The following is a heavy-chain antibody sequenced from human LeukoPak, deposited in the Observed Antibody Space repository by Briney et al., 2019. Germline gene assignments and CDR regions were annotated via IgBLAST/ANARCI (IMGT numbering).Heavy chain of an antibody. CDR1: GFTFSKYW. CDR3: ARDGDYFDY. CDR2: INQDGGGK. V-gene: IGHV3-7*01. Sequence: PGGSLRLSCAASGFTFSKYWMHWVRQAPGKGLEWVANINQDGGGKYYVDSVKGRFTISRDNAKNSLYLQMSSLRAEDTAVYYCARDGDYFDYWGQGTLVTVSS. D-gene: IGHD3-16*01. J-gene: IGHJ4*02.